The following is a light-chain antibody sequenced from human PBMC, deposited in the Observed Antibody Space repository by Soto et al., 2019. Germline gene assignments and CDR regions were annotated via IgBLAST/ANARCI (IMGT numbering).Light chain of an antibody. CDR2: GAS. Sequence: IVMTQSPATLSVSPGERATLSCRASQSVSSNLAWYQQKPGQAPRLLIYGASTRATDIPARFSGSGSGTEFTITISSLRSEDFVIYYCQHYNNWPPSITFGQGTRLEIK. V-gene: IGKV3-15*01. CDR1: QSVSSN. J-gene: IGKJ5*01. CDR3: QHYNNWPPSIT.